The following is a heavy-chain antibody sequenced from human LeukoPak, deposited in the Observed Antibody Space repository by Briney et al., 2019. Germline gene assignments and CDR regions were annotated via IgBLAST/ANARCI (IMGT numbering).Heavy chain of an antibody. Sequence: SVKVSCKASGYTFTSYGISWVRQAPGQGLEWMGGIIPIFGTANYAQKFQGRVTITTDESTSTAYMELSSLRSEDTAVYYCARSGYYDSSEHAFDIWGQGTMVTVSS. CDR1: GYTFTSYG. V-gene: IGHV1-69*05. CDR2: IIPIFGTA. CDR3: ARSGYYDSSEHAFDI. J-gene: IGHJ3*02. D-gene: IGHD3-22*01.